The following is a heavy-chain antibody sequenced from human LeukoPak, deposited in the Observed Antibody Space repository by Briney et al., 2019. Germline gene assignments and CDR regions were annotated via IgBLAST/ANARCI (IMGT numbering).Heavy chain of an antibody. Sequence: GGSLRLSCAASGFTFSSYAMSWVRQAPGKGLEWVSAISGSGGSTYYADSVTGRFTISRDNSKNTLYLQMNSLRAEDTAVYYCAKVLLPTYYYDREFEYWGQGTLVTVSS. CDR3: AKVLLPTYYYDREFEY. D-gene: IGHD3-22*01. V-gene: IGHV3-23*01. CDR2: ISGSGGST. J-gene: IGHJ4*02. CDR1: GFTFSSYA.